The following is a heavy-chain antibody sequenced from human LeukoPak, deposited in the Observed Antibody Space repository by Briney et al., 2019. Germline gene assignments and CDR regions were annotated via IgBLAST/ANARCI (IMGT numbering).Heavy chain of an antibody. CDR2: IRSKTYGGTT. Sequence: GGSLRLSCTTSGFTFGDYAMSWFRQAPGKGLEWVGFIRSKTYGGTTEYAASVKGRFTISRDNSKSIAYLQMSSLKTEDTAVYYCARYRSIVGASAPRFDYWGQGTLVTVSS. J-gene: IGHJ4*02. V-gene: IGHV3-49*03. D-gene: IGHD1-26*01. CDR3: ARYRSIVGASAPRFDY. CDR1: GFTFGDYA.